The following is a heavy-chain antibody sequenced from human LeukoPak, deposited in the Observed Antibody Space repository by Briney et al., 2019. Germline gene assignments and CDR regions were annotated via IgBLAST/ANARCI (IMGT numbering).Heavy chain of an antibody. CDR2: IIPIFGTA. Sequence: ASVKVSCKASGGTFSSYAISWVRQAPGQGLEWMGGIIPIFGTANYAQKFQGRVTITADKSTSTAYMELSSLRSEDTAVYYCARGYCSSTSCPWADWGQGTLVTVSS. CDR1: GGTFSSYA. D-gene: IGHD2-2*01. V-gene: IGHV1-69*06. J-gene: IGHJ4*02. CDR3: ARGYCSSTSCPWAD.